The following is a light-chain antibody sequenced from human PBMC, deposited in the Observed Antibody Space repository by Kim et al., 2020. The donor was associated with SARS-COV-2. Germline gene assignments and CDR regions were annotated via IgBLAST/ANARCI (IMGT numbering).Light chain of an antibody. CDR3: QAWDSSTEV. J-gene: IGLJ1*01. Sequence: SPGQTASNTCSGDKVGGKYDGWYQQKPGQCPVLGNYQDSKRPTGIPERFYGSNAGNTDTLTISGTQAIDEADYYSQAWDSSTEVFGTGTKVTVI. V-gene: IGLV3-1*01. CDR1: KVGGKY. CDR2: QDS.